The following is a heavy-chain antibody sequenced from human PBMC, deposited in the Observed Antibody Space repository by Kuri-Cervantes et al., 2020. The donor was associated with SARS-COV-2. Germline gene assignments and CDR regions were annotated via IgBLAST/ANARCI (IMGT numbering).Heavy chain of an antibody. V-gene: IGHV1-18*01. CDR1: GYTFSTYG. CDR2: INTCNGNT. CDR3: ARSHTLYGGNSSPWDY. J-gene: IGHJ4*02. D-gene: IGHD4-23*01. Sequence: ASMKVSCKTSGYTFSTYGVSWVRQAPGRGLQWVGSINTCNGNTNYAQILQGRVTMTTDTSTSTAFMELRGLRSFDTAVYYCARSHTLYGGNSSPWDYWGQGTLVTVSS.